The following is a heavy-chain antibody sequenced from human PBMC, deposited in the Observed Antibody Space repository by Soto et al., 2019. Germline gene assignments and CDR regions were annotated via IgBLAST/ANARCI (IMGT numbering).Heavy chain of an antibody. V-gene: IGHV2-5*01. CDR3: IHRRGNAGMDH. Sequence: QITLKESGPTLVKPTQTLTLTCTFSGFSLSTSGVGVGCVRQPPGKALEWLAVIHWNDDNHYTSSLKTRLTVTKDITKNQVVFTMTNMDPVDTGTYYCIHRRGNAGMDHWGPGILVTVSS. J-gene: IGHJ4*02. CDR2: IHWNDDN. CDR1: GFSLSTSGVG.